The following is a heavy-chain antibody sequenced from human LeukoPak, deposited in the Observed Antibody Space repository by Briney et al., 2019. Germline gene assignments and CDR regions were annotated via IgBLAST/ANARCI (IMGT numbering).Heavy chain of an antibody. J-gene: IGHJ4*02. CDR3: ATSPYDSSGYYLGFDY. Sequence: GGSLRLSCAASGFTFSNYWMTWVRQAPGKGLEWVANIKQDGSEKYYVDSVKGRFTISRDNAKNSLYLQMNSLRAEDTAVYYCATSPYDSSGYYLGFDYWGQGTLVTVSS. D-gene: IGHD3-22*01. V-gene: IGHV3-7*01. CDR1: GFTFSNYW. CDR2: IKQDGSEK.